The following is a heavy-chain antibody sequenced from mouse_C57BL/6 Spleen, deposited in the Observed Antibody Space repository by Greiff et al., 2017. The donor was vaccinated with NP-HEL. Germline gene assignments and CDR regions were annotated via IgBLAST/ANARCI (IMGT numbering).Heavy chain of an antibody. Sequence: VQLQQSGAELVRPGTSVKVSCKASGYAFTNYLIEWVKQRPGQGLEWIGVINPGSGGTNYNEKFKGKATLTADKSSSTAYMQLSSLTSEDSAVYFCARGIITTVVATSHDYWGQGTTLTVSS. CDR3: ARGIITTVVATSHDY. V-gene: IGHV1-54*01. CDR1: GYAFTNYL. CDR2: INPGSGGT. J-gene: IGHJ2*01. D-gene: IGHD1-1*01.